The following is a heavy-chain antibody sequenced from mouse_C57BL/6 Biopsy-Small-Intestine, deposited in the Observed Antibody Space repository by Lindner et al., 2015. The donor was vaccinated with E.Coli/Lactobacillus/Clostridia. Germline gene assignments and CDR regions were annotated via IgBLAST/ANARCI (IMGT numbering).Heavy chain of an antibody. D-gene: IGHD1-1*01. V-gene: IGHV10-1*01. CDR1: GFSFNTYA. CDR2: IRSKTNNYAT. J-gene: IGHJ2*01. CDR3: VRQDYGSTYVGVFDY. Sequence: VQLQESGGGLVQPKGSLKLSCAASGFSFNTYAMSWVRQAPGKGLEWVARIRSKTNNYATYYADSVKDRFTISRDDSETMLYLQMNNLKTEDTAMYYCVRQDYGSTYVGVFDYWGQGTTLTVSS.